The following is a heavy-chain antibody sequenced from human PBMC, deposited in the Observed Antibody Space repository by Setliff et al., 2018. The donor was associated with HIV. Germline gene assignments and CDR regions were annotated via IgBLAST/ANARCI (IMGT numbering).Heavy chain of an antibody. Sequence: GGSLRLSCVASGFTFSNFAMHWVRQAPGKGLEWVSVISYDGSRTYYADSVKGRFTISRDNSKNTLFLQMNSLRIEDTTIYYCVKGDNFWTGYSTYFEFDPWGQGTLVTVSS. CDR2: ISYDGSRT. J-gene: IGHJ5*02. D-gene: IGHD3-3*01. CDR3: VKGDNFWTGYSTYFEFDP. CDR1: GFTFSNFA. V-gene: IGHV3-30*01.